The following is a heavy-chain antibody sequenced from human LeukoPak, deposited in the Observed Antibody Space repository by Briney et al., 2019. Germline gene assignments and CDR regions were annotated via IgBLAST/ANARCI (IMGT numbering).Heavy chain of an antibody. D-gene: IGHD2-15*01. Sequence: SETLSLTCGVYGGSFSGYYWSWIRQPPGKGLEWIGSIYYSGSTYYNPSLKSRVTISVDTSKNQFSLKLSSVTAADTAVYYCARVAAKTVDYWGQGTLVTVSP. V-gene: IGHV4-34*01. CDR3: ARVAAKTVDY. CDR2: IYYSGST. J-gene: IGHJ4*02. CDR1: GGSFSGYY.